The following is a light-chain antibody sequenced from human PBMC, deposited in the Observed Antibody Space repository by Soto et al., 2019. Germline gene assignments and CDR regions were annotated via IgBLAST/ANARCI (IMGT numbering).Light chain of an antibody. CDR2: DVS. CDR3: CSFAGSYTFWV. J-gene: IGLJ3*02. CDR1: SSDVGDYNY. Sequence: QSALTQPRSVSGSPGQSVTISCTGTSSDVGDYNYVSWYQQYPGKAPKLVIYDVSKRPSGVPDRFSGSKSGNTASLTISGLQAEDEADYYCCSFAGSYTFWVFGGGTKGTVL. V-gene: IGLV2-11*01.